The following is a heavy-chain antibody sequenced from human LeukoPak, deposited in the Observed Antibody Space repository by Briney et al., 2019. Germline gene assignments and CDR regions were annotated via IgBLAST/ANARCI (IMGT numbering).Heavy chain of an antibody. CDR1: GASLSGSNYY. V-gene: IGHV4-39*02. CDR2: TYYSGTT. CDR3: AVCQRFAEPPGF. J-gene: IGHJ4*02. Sequence: SETLSLTCAVSGASLSGSNYYWGWIRQPPGKGLEWIGSTYYSGTTYYNPSLRSRVTISIDTSENRFSLKLTSVTAADTAVYFSAVCQRFAEPPGFWGQGALITVSS. D-gene: IGHD3-16*01.